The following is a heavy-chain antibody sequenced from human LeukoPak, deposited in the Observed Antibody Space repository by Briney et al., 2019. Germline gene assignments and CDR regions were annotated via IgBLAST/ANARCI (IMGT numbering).Heavy chain of an antibody. CDR3: VKEGPRVHFDY. V-gene: IGHV3-23*01. CDR2: ITGSGGST. J-gene: IGHJ4*02. Sequence: PGRSLRLSCAASGFTFSNFAMSWVRQAPGRGLEWVSGITGSGGSTYYADSVKGRFTISRDNSKSSVYLQMNSLKADDTAVYYCVKEGPRVHFDYWGRGTLVTVSS. CDR1: GFTFSNFA.